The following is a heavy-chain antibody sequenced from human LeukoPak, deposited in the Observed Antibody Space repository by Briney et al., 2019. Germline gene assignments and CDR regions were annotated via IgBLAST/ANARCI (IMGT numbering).Heavy chain of an antibody. V-gene: IGHV1-2*02. D-gene: IGHD4-17*01. CDR3: ARDGSTVTPPLDY. J-gene: IGHJ4*02. CDR2: INPNSGGT. CDR1: GYTFTRYY. Sequence: ASVKVSCKAPGYTFTRYYMHWVRQAPGQGLEWMGWINPNSGGTNYAQKFQGRVTMTRDTSISTAYMELSRLRSDDTAVYYCARDGSTVTPPLDYWGQGTLVTVSS.